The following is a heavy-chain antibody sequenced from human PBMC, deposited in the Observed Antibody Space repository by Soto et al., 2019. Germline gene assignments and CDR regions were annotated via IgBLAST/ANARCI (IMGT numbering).Heavy chain of an antibody. V-gene: IGHV4-59*01. CDR2: VDYTGNT. CDR3: ARDATLRH. CDR1: GDSMDGFY. Sequence: SETLSLTCTVSGDSMDGFYWNWIRQPPGKGLEWIGYVDYTGNTNYNPSLRSRVSISIDTSKNQFSLQLSSVIAADTAIYYCARDATLRHWGHGTLVTVPS. D-gene: IGHD2-15*01. J-gene: IGHJ4*01.